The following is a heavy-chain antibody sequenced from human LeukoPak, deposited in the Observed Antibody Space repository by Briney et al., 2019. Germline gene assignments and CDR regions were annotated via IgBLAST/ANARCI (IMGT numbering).Heavy chain of an antibody. Sequence: GGSLRLSCAASGFTFSSYEMNWVRQAPGKGLELVSYISRSGSTIYYAESVKGRFTIARENAKISQYLQTNSLRAEDTSGYYCARVNLGFSGWYFDYWGQGSLVTAYS. J-gene: IGHJ4*02. D-gene: IGHD6-19*01. CDR1: GFTFSSYE. CDR2: ISRSGSTI. V-gene: IGHV3-48*03. CDR3: ARVNLGFSGWYFDY.